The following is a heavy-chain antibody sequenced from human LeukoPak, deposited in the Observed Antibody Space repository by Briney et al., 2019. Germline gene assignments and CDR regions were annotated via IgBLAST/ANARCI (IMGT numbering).Heavy chain of an antibody. CDR1: GGSISSYY. CDR2: IYTSGDT. D-gene: IGHD2-2*01. V-gene: IGHV4-4*07. CDR3: ARSSGYCSSTSCNPNWFDP. Sequence: SETLSLTCTVSGGSISSYYWSWIRQPAGKGLEWIGRIYTSGDTNYNPSLKSRVTISIDTSKNQFSPKLSSVTAADTAVYYCARSSGYCSSTSCNPNWFDPWGQGTLVTVSS. J-gene: IGHJ5*02.